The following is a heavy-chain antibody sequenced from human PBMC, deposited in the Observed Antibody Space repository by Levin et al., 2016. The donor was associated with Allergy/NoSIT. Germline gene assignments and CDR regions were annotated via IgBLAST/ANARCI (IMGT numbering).Heavy chain of an antibody. Sequence: WIRQPPGKGLEWVSYISSSGSTIYYADSVKGRFTISRDNAKNSLYLQMNSLRAEDTAVYYCARDQRLAGWLLVFDYWGQGTLVTVSS. V-gene: IGHV3-48*03. D-gene: IGHD6-19*01. CDR2: ISSSGSTI. CDR3: ARDQRLAGWLLVFDY. J-gene: IGHJ4*02.